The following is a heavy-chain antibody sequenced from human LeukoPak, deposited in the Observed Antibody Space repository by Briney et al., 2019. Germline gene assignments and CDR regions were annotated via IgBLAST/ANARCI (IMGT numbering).Heavy chain of an antibody. V-gene: IGHV4-61*08. J-gene: IGHJ4*02. D-gene: IGHD6-19*01. CDR3: ARWYSSGWAFDY. CDR1: GGSISSGGYY. CDR2: VHYSGST. Sequence: SETLSLTCTVSGGSISSGGYYWSWKRQPPGKGLEWIGYVHYSGSTKYNSSLKSLVTISVDTSKNQFSLKLSSVIAADTAVYYCARWYSSGWAFDYWGQGTLVTVSS.